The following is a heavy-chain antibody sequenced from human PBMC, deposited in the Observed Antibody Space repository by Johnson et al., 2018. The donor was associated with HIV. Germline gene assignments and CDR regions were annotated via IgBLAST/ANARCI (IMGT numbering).Heavy chain of an antibody. CDR1: GFIFSASA. V-gene: IGHV3-30*04. Sequence: QMLLVESGGGVVHPGRSLRLSCAASGFIFSASAMLWVLRAPGKGLEWVVVISYVGTNEDYADPVKGRFIISRDNSGYTLYLEMNSLRAEDTAVYYCVRVRGHSGYDIDDDAFDIWGQGTMVTVSS. J-gene: IGHJ3*02. CDR3: VRVRGHSGYDIDDDAFDI. D-gene: IGHD5-12*01. CDR2: ISYVGTNE.